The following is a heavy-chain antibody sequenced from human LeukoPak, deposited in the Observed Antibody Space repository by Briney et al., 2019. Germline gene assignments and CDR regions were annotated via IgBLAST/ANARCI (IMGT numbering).Heavy chain of an antibody. CDR2: INHSGST. CDR3: ARIAAAAGRGWFDP. V-gene: IGHV4-34*01. Sequence: SETLSLTCAVYGGSFSGYYWSWIRQPPGKGLEWIGEINHSGSTNYNPSLKSRVTISVDTSKNQFSLKLSSVTAADTAVYYCARIAAAAGRGWFDPWGQGTLVTVSS. D-gene: IGHD6-13*01. J-gene: IGHJ5*02. CDR1: GGSFSGYY.